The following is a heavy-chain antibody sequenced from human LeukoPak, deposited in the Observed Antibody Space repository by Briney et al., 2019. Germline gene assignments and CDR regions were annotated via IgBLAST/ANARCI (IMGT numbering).Heavy chain of an antibody. D-gene: IGHD4-23*01. CDR1: GYTFTDYY. V-gene: IGHV1-2*02. Sequence: ASVKVSCRASGYTFTDYYIHWVRKAPGQGREWLGWINPNSGGTNYAQKFQGRVTMTRDTSISTAYMELSRLRSDDTAVYYCARQGYGGHSRGAADYWGQGTLVTVSS. CDR2: INPNSGGT. CDR3: ARQGYGGHSRGAADY. J-gene: IGHJ4*02.